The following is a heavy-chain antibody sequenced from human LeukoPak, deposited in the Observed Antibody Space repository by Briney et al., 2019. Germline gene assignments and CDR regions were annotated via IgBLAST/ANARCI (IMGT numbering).Heavy chain of an antibody. Sequence: GGSLRLSCTASGFTFGDYAMSWFRQAPGKGLEWVGFIRSKAYGGTTEYAASVKGRFTISRDDSKSIAYLQMNSLKTEDTAVYYCTRDVPSSSSWNYYYYMDVWGKGTTVTVSS. CDR3: TRDVPSSSSWNYYYYMDV. CDR2: IRSKAYGGTT. D-gene: IGHD6-6*01. J-gene: IGHJ6*03. V-gene: IGHV3-49*03. CDR1: GFTFGDYA.